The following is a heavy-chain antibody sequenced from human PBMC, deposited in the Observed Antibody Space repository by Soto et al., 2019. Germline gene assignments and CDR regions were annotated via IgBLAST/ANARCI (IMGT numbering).Heavy chain of an antibody. Sequence: SFTSYWISWVRQMPEKGLECIGSIYYSGSTYYSPSLKSRDTISVDTSKNQFSLKLSSVTAADTAVYYCARQRCSSTSCYLYYYYYGMDVWGQGTTVTVSS. CDR1: SFTSYW. CDR2: IYYSGST. D-gene: IGHD2-2*01. J-gene: IGHJ6*02. CDR3: ARQRCSSTSCYLYYYYYGMDV. V-gene: IGHV4-39*01.